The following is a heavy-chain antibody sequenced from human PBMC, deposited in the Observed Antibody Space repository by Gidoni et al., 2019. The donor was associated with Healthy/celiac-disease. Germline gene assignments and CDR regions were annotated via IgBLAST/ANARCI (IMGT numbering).Heavy chain of an antibody. J-gene: IGHJ4*02. V-gene: IGHV3-9*01. CDR1: GFTFDDYA. CDR3: AKGGRDYYDSSGYLRYFDY. CDR2: ISWNSGSI. Sequence: EVQLVESGGGLVQPGRSLRLSCAASGFTFDDYAMNWVRQAPGKGLEWVSGISWNSGSIGYADSVKGRFTISRDNAKNSLYLQMNSLRAEDTALYYCAKGGRDYYDSSGYLRYFDYWGQGTLVTVSS. D-gene: IGHD3-22*01.